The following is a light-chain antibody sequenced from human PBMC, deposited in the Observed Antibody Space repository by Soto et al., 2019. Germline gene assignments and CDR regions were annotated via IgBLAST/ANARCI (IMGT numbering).Light chain of an antibody. Sequence: QSVLTQPPSESGTPGQRVTISCSGSNSNIGSNTVNWYQQLPGTAPKLLIYSDSQRPSGVPDRFSGSKSGTSASLAITGLQSDDEADYNCAGWDDSLDGPMVFGGGTKVTVL. CDR2: SDS. CDR1: NSNIGSNT. CDR3: AGWDDSLDGPMV. V-gene: IGLV1-44*01. J-gene: IGLJ3*02.